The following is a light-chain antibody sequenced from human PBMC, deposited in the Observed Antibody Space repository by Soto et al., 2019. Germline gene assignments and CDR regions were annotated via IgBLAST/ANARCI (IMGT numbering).Light chain of an antibody. Sequence: QLVLTQSPSASSSLGASVKRTCTPGRGHSTYAIALHQQQPENGPLYLMKVNSDGSHSKGDGIPHRFSGSSAGAERYLTSYSLPSEDEADYYWQTWGTGVRVFGRVPTLTV. CDR1: RGHSTYA. CDR3: QTWGTGVRV. V-gene: IGLV4-69*01. J-gene: IGLJ3*02. CDR2: VNSDGSH.